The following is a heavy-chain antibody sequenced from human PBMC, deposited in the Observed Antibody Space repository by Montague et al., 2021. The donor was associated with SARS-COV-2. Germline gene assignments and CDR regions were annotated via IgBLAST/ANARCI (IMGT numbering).Heavy chain of an antibody. CDR1: GGSFSGYH. J-gene: IGHJ4*01. CDR2: INHSGST. D-gene: IGHD6-19*01. Sequence: SETLSLTCAVYGGSFSGYHWSWIRQPPGKGLEWIGEINHSGSTNYNPSLKSRVTISVDTSKNQFSLKLSSVTAADTAVYYCARGGRQWLVIDPIYYFDYWGQGTLVTVSS. V-gene: IGHV4-34*01. CDR3: ARGGRQWLVIDPIYYFDY.